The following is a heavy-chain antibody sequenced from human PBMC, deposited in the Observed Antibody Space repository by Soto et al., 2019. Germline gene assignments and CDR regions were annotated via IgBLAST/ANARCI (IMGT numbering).Heavy chain of an antibody. CDR1: GGTFSSYA. CDR2: IIPIFGTA. Sequence: GASVKVSCKASGGTFSSYAISWVRQAPGQGLEWMGGIIPIFGTANYAQKFQGRVTITADKSTSTAYMELGSLRSEDTAVYYCAREGGYYDSSGYYLGYWGQGTLVTVSS. J-gene: IGHJ4*02. D-gene: IGHD3-22*01. V-gene: IGHV1-69*06. CDR3: AREGGYYDSSGYYLGY.